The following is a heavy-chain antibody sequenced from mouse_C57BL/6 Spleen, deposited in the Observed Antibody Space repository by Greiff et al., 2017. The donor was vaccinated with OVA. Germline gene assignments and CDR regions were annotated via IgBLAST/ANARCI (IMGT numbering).Heavy chain of an antibody. CDR1: GYTFTSYW. J-gene: IGHJ2*01. Sequence: QVHVKQSGTELVKPGASVKLSCKASGYTFTSYWMHWVKQRPGQGLEWIGNINPSNGGTNYNEKFKSKATLTVDKSSSTAYMQLSSLTSEDSAVYYCARRGKMDYYFDYWGQGTTLTVSS. CDR3: ARRGKMDYYFDY. CDR2: INPSNGGT. V-gene: IGHV1-53*01.